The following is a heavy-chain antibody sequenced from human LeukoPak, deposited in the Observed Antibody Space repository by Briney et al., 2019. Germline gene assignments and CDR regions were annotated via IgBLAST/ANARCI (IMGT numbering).Heavy chain of an antibody. CDR1: GGSFSGYY. Sequence: SETLSLTCAVYGGSFSGYYWSWIRQPPGKGLEWIGEINHSGSTNYNPSLKSRVTISVDTSKNQFSLKLSSVTAADTAVYYCARYGDSEEYFQHWGQGTLVTVSS. D-gene: IGHD4-17*01. CDR3: ARYGDSEEYFQH. J-gene: IGHJ1*01. V-gene: IGHV4-34*01. CDR2: INHSGST.